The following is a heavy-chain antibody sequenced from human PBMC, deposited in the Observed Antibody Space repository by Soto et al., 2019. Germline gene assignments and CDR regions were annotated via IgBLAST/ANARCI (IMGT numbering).Heavy chain of an antibody. V-gene: IGHV3-74*01. CDR2: INRDGTNT. CDR1: EFPFSSSW. Sequence: EVQVVESGGGLVQPGGSLRLSCAASEFPFSSSWMHWFRQAPGKGLVWVSLINRDGTNTNYADSVKGRFTISRDNAKNTLYLQMDSLRPEDTAIYYCVPAEHSWGQGTLVTVSS. D-gene: IGHD3-3*02. J-gene: IGHJ5*02. CDR3: VPAEHS.